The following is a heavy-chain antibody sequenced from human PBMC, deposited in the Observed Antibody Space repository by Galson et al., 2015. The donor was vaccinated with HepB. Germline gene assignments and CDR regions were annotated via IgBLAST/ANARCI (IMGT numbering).Heavy chain of an antibody. D-gene: IGHD6-13*01. Sequence: SLRLSCAASGFTFSSYAMHWVRQAPGKGLEYVSAISSNGGSTYYADSVKGRFTISRDNSKNTLYLQMSSLRAEDTAVYYCVKDRPDFGAAAGPFDYWGQGTLVTVSS. CDR3: VKDRPDFGAAAGPFDY. CDR1: GFTFSSYA. J-gene: IGHJ4*02. CDR2: ISSNGGST. V-gene: IGHV3-64D*06.